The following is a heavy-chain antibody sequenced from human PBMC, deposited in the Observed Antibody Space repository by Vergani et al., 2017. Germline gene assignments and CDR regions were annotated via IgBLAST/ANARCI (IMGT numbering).Heavy chain of an antibody. V-gene: IGHV4-31*03. D-gene: IGHD4-17*01. J-gene: IGHJ4*02. CDR3: ARVFGSDHGDYVDY. CDR2: IYYSGST. CDR1: GGSISSGGYY. Sequence: QVQLQESGPGLVKPSQTLSLTCTVSGGSISSGGYYWSWIRQHPGKGLEWIGYIYYSGSTYYNPSLKSRVTISVDTSKNQFSLKLSSVTAADTAVYYCARVFGSDHGDYVDYWGQGTLVTVSS.